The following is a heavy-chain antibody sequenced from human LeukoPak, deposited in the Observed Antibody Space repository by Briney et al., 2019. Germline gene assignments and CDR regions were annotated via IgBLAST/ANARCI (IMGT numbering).Heavy chain of an antibody. J-gene: IGHJ4*02. CDR1: GFTFSNYA. D-gene: IGHD5-24*01. CDR3: AKGGPQFFDY. Sequence: PGGSLRLSCVASGFTFSNYAMTWVRQAPGKGLEWVSAISGSGGTTNYADSVKGRFTIFRDSSKSTLYLQMNSLRAEDTAVYFCAKGGPQFFDYWGQGSLVTVSS. CDR2: ISGSGGTT. V-gene: IGHV3-23*01.